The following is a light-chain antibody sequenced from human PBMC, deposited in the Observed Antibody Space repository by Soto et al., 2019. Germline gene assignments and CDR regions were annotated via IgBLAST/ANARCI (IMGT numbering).Light chain of an antibody. V-gene: IGLV2-14*01. J-gene: IGLJ2*01. CDR2: DVS. CDR3: SSYRTNTTMV. Sequence: QSALTQPASVSGSPGQSIAISCTGTSSDVGGFNYVSWYQQYPGKAPKLMIYDVSNRPSGVSNRFSGSKSGNTASMTISGLQAEDEADYYCSSYRTNTTMVFGGWTKLTVL. CDR1: SSDVGGFNY.